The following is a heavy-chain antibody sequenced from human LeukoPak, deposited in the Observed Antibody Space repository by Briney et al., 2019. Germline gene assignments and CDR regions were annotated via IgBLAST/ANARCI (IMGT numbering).Heavy chain of an antibody. CDR2: IIPIFGTA. CDR1: GGTFSSYA. CDR3: ASVYCSGGSCDYYYGMDV. V-gene: IGHV1-69*06. D-gene: IGHD2-15*01. Sequence: SVKVPCKASGGTFSSYAISWVRQAPGQGLEWMGGIIPIFGTANYAQKFQGRVTITADKSTSTAYMELSSLRSEDTAVYYCASVYCSGGSCDYYYGMDVWGKGTTVTVSS. J-gene: IGHJ6*04.